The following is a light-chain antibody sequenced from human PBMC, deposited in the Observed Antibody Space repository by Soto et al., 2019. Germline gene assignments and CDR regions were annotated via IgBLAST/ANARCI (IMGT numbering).Light chain of an antibody. CDR3: CSYAGSTSPV. V-gene: IGLV2-23*02. J-gene: IGLJ2*01. CDR1: SSDVGSYNL. CDR2: EVS. Sequence: QSALTQPASVSGSPGQSITISCTGTSSDVGSYNLVSWYQQHPGKAPKLMIYEVSKRPSGFSNRCSGSNSGNTASLTISGLQAEDEADYYCCSYAGSTSPVFGGGTKLTVL.